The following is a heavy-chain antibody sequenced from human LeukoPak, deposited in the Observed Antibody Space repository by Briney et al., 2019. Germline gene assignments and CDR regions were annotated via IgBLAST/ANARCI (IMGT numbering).Heavy chain of an antibody. Sequence: GGSLRLSCVASEFTFSSYWMSWVRQAPGKGREWVANMKQDGSEKYYVDSVRGRFTISRDNAKKSLYLQMNNLRAEDTAVYYCARTSGSYWGWFDPWGQGTLVTVSS. V-gene: IGHV3-7*01. J-gene: IGHJ5*02. CDR2: MKQDGSEK. D-gene: IGHD1-26*01. CDR1: EFTFSSYW. CDR3: ARTSGSYWGWFDP.